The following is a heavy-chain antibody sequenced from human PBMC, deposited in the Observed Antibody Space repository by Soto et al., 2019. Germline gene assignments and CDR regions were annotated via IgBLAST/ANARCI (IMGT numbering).Heavy chain of an antibody. CDR1: GYTFTSYG. J-gene: IGHJ6*02. CDR2: ISAYNGNT. V-gene: IGHV1-18*01. Sequence: GASVKVSCKASGYTFTSYGISWVRQAPGQGLEWMGWISAYNGNTNYAQKLQGRVTMTTDTSTSTAYMELRSLRSDDTAVYYCARDEGSGWYYYYYYGMDVWGQGTTVTVSS. CDR3: ARDEGSGWYYYYYYGMDV. D-gene: IGHD6-19*01.